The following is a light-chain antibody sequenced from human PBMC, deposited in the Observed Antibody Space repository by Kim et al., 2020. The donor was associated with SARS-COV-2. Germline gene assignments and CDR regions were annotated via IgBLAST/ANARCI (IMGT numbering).Light chain of an antibody. J-gene: IGLJ3*02. V-gene: IGLV2-14*03. Sequence: QSALTQPASVSGSPGQSITISCTGTRNDVGGFNYVSWYQHHPGKAPQLLIYDVTQRFSGVSDRFSGSKSGNTASLTISGLQTDDEADYYCNSYTSRNTWVFGGGTQLTVL. CDR1: RNDVGGFNY. CDR2: DVT. CDR3: NSYTSRNTWV.